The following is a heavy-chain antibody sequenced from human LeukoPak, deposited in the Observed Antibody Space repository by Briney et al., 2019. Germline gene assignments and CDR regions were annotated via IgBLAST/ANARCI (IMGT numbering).Heavy chain of an antibody. CDR1: GFTFSSYS. D-gene: IGHD3-22*01. CDR3: ANYDSSGYYYPNDAFDI. Sequence: GGSLRLSCAASGFTFSSYSMNWVRQAPGKGLEWVSSISSSSSYIYYADSVKGRFTISRDNAKNSLYLQMNSLRAEDTAVYYCANYDSSGYYYPNDAFDIWGQGTMVSASS. J-gene: IGHJ3*02. CDR2: ISSSSSYI. V-gene: IGHV3-21*01.